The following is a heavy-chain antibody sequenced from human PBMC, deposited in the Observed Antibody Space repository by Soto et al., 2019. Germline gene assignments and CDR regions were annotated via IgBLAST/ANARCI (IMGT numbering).Heavy chain of an antibody. CDR1: GYTFTSYD. CDR2: MNPNSGNT. D-gene: IGHD2-15*01. V-gene: IGHV1-8*01. Sequence: QVQLVQSGAEVKKPGASVKVSCKASGYTFTSYDINWVRQATGQGLEWMGWMNPNSGNTGYAQKFQGRVTMTRNTSISTAYMELSSLRSEDTAVYYCARGQLVEVVVAATPRGMDVWGQGTTVTVSS. CDR3: ARGQLVEVVVAATPRGMDV. J-gene: IGHJ6*02.